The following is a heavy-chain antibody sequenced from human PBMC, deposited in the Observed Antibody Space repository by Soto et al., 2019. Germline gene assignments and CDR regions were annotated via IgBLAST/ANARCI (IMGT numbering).Heavy chain of an antibody. D-gene: IGHD6-6*01. CDR2: INSDGSST. CDR1: GFTFRSYW. V-gene: IGHV3-74*01. CDR3: ASGGSSLNFDS. Sequence: GGSLRLSCAASGFTFRSYWMQWVRQAPGKGLVWVSWINSDGSSTSYADSVKGRFTISRDNAKNTLYLQMNSLRAEDTAVYYCASGGSSLNFDSWGQGTLVTAPQ. J-gene: IGHJ4*02.